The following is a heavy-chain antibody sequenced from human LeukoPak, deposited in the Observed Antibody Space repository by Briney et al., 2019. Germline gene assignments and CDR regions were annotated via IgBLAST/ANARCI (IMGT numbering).Heavy chain of an antibody. Sequence: GMSLRLSCAASGFTFSSYAMHWVRQAPGKGLEWVAIISFDGSIKYQADSVKGRFTISRDDSKNTLYLQMNSLRAEDTAVYYCARDHLANYYGSGSDADAFDIWGQGTMVTVSS. CDR3: ARDHLANYYGSGSDADAFDI. CDR1: GFTFSSYA. D-gene: IGHD3-10*01. CDR2: ISFDGSIK. V-gene: IGHV3-30-3*01. J-gene: IGHJ3*02.